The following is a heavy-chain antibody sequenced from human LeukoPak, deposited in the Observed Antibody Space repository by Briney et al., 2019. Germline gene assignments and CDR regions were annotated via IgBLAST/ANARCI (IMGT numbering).Heavy chain of an antibody. V-gene: IGHV4-34*01. D-gene: IGHD5-18*01. Sequence: SETLSLTCAVYGGSFSGYYWSWIRQPPGKGLEWLGEINHSGSTNYNPSLKSRVTISEDTSKNQFSLKLSSVTAADTAVYYCARGDSYGYLTANYFDYWGQGTLVTVSS. J-gene: IGHJ4*02. CDR1: GGSFSGYY. CDR2: INHSGST. CDR3: ARGDSYGYLTANYFDY.